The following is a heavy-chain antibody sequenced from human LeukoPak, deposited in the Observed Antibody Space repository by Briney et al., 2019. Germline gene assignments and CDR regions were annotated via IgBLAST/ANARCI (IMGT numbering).Heavy chain of an antibody. CDR2: IYPGDSDT. CDR3: ARGSVLRYFGR. CDR1: GYSFTSYR. V-gene: IGHV5-51*01. Sequence: PGASLQISCKGSGYSFTSYRIGWVRRMPGKGLEWMGIIYPGDSDTRYSPSFQGQVTISADKSISTAYLQWSSLKASDTAMYYCARGSVLRYFGRWGQGTLVTVPS. D-gene: IGHD3-9*01. J-gene: IGHJ4*02.